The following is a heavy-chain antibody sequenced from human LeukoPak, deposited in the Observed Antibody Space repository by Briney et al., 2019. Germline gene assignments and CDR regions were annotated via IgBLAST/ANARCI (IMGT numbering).Heavy chain of an antibody. CDR3: ARETRGHYYDSSGPDH. J-gene: IGHJ5*02. V-gene: IGHV3-48*03. CDR2: ISSSDSST. D-gene: IGHD3-22*01. Sequence: PGGSLRLSCAASGFTFSSYAMNWVRQAPGKGLEWVSYISSSDSSTHYADSVKGRSTISRDNAKNSLYLQMNSLRVEDMGVYYCARETRGHYYDSSGPDHWGQGTLVTVSS. CDR1: GFTFSSYA.